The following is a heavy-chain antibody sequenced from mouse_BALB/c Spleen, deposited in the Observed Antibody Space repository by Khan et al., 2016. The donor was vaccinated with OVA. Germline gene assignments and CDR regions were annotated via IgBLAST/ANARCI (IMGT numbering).Heavy chain of an antibody. V-gene: IGHV1S135*01. CDR3: TRHGYVAWFTY. CDR2: IDPFSGDT. D-gene: IGHD2-2*01. CDR1: GYSFTTYY. J-gene: IGHJ3*01. Sequence: IQLVQSGPELMKPGVSVKISCKASGYSFTTYYIHWVLQSHGKSLDWIGYIDPFSGDTTYNQKFKGKATLTVDKSSSTAYIHLNNLTSEDSAVYYCTRHGYVAWFTYWGQGTLVTVSA.